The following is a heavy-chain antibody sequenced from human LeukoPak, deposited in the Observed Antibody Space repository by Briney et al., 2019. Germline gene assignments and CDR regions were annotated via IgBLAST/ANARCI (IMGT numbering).Heavy chain of an antibody. CDR3: ARGEEYGSSSDDY. J-gene: IGHJ4*02. Sequence: SQTLSLTCTVSGGSISSGDYYWSWIRQPPGKGLEWIGYIYYSGSTYYNPSLKSRVTISVDTSKNQFSLKLSSVTAADTAVYYCARGEEYGSSSDDYWGQGTLVTVSS. CDR2: IYYSGST. D-gene: IGHD6-6*01. V-gene: IGHV4-30-4*01. CDR1: GGSISSGDYY.